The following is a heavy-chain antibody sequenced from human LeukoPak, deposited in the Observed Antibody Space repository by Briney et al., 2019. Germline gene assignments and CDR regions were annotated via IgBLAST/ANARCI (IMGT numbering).Heavy chain of an antibody. J-gene: IGHJ4*02. D-gene: IGHD3-3*01. CDR3: ANAWSDYDY. V-gene: IGHV3-21*01. CDR2: ISTGSSYI. CDR1: GFTFSAFW. Sequence: PGGSLRLSCAASGFTFSAFWMHWVRQAPGKGLEWVSSISTGSSYIYYADSVKGRFTISRDNAKSSLYLQMNSLRAEDTAVYYCANAWSDYDYWGQGTLVTVSS.